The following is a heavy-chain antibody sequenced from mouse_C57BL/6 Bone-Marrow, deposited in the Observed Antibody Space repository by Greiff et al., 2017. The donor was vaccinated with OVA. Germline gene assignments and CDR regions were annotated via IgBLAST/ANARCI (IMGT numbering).Heavy chain of an antibody. J-gene: IGHJ3*01. CDR1: GYSITSGYY. CDR3: ASKQGS. V-gene: IGHV3-6*01. CDR2: ISYDGSN. Sequence: DVKLQESGPGLVKPSQSLSLTCSVTGYSITSGYYWNWIRQFPGNKLEWMGYISYDGSNNYNPSLKNRISITRDTSKNQFFLKLNSVTTEDTATYYGASKQGSWGQGTLVTVSA.